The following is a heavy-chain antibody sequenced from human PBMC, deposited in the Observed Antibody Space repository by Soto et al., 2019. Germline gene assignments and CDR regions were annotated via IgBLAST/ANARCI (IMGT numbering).Heavy chain of an antibody. V-gene: IGHV1-46*01. CDR2: INPNGGIT. CDR1: GSTFTHYY. CDR3: ATSVNSAMAFDY. Sequence: GASLNVSCTASGSTFTHYYIHWVRQAPGQGLEWMGIINPNGGITTYAQKFRAGFTMTRDTSTSTVYLELSSLRSEDSAVYYCATSVNSAMAFDYWGQGTLVTVSS. J-gene: IGHJ4*02. D-gene: IGHD5-18*01.